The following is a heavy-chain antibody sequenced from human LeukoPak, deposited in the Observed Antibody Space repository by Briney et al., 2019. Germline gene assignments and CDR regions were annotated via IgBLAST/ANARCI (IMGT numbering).Heavy chain of an antibody. CDR3: ADLYRGSYSHDY. J-gene: IGHJ4*02. CDR1: GYTFTSYD. D-gene: IGHD1-26*01. V-gene: IGHV1-8*03. CDR2: MNPNSGNT. Sequence: ASVKVPCKASGYTFTSYDINWVRQATGQGLEWMGWMNPNSGNTGYAQKFQGRVTITRNTSISTAYMELSSLRSEDTAVYYCADLYRGSYSHDYWGQGTLVTVSS.